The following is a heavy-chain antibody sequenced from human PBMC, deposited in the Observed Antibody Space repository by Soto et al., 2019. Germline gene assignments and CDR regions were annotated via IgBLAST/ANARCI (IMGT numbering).Heavy chain of an antibody. CDR1: GFTFSNYD. D-gene: IGHD3-10*01. V-gene: IGHV3-64*04. CDR3: AKAFITMARVDYLDN. Sequence: GGSLRLSCSASGFTFSNYDMVWVRQAPGKGLEYISAITSHGHITYYADSVKGRFTISRDNSKNTLYLQMNSLRAEDTAVYYCAKAFITMARVDYLDNWGQGIPVTVSS. CDR2: ITSHGHIT. J-gene: IGHJ4*02.